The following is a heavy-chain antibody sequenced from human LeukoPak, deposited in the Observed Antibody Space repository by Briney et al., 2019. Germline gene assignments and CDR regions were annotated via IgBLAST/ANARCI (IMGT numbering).Heavy chain of an antibody. CDR2: TSSSSSYI. Sequence: GGSLRLSCAASGFTFSSYSMNWVRQAPGKGLEWVSSTSSSSSYIYYADSVKGRFTISRDNAKNSLYLQTNSPRAEDTAVYYCARDLMVGSNYYGSGMPDYWGQGTLVTVSS. D-gene: IGHD3-10*01. V-gene: IGHV3-21*01. CDR3: ARDLMVGSNYYGSGMPDY. CDR1: GFTFSSYS. J-gene: IGHJ4*02.